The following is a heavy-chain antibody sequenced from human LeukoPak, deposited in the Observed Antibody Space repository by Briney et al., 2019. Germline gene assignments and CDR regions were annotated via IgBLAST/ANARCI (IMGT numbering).Heavy chain of an antibody. CDR1: GYTFTDYF. CDR3: ARDTHCFDY. Sequence: EASVKVSCKAYGYTFTDYFMHWVRQAPGQGLEWMGRINPNSGATNYAQKFQGRVTMTRDTSNSTAYMELSRLTSDDTAIYYCARDTHCFDYWGQGTLATVSS. CDR2: INPNSGAT. V-gene: IGHV1-2*06. J-gene: IGHJ4*02.